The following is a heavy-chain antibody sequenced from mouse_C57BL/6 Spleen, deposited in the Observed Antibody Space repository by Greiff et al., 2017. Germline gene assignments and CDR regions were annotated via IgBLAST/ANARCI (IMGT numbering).Heavy chain of an antibody. Sequence: LVESGAELVRPGTSVKVSCKASGYAFTNYWIEWVKQRPGQGLEWIGVINPGSGGTNYNEKFKGKATLTADKSSSPAYMQLSSLTSEDSAVYFCKRYGSRYAMDYWGQGTSVTVSS. V-gene: IGHV1-54*01. D-gene: IGHD1-1*02. CDR1: GYAFTNYW. J-gene: IGHJ4*01. CDR3: KRYGSRYAMDY. CDR2: INPGSGGT.